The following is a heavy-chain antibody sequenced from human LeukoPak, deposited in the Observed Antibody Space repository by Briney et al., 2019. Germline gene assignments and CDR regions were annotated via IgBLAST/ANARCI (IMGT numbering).Heavy chain of an antibody. J-gene: IGHJ5*02. V-gene: IGHV1-69*13. Sequence: ASVKVSCKASGGTFSSYAISWVRQAPGQGLDWMGGIIPIFGTANYAQKFQGRVTITADESTSTAYMELSSLRSEDTAVYYCARAAINWSGYYNNNWFDPWGQGTLVTVSS. D-gene: IGHD3-3*01. CDR2: IIPIFGTA. CDR1: GGTFSSYA. CDR3: ARAAINWSGYYNNNWFDP.